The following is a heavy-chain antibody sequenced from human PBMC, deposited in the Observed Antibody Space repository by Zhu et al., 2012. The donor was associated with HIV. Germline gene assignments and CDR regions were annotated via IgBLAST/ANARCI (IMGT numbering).Heavy chain of an antibody. CDR2: IYSTGST. Sequence: QVQLQESGPGLVRPSETLSLTCTVSRGSISSSNYYWGWIRQPPGKGLEWIGSIYSTGSTYYNPSLKSRVTISVDMSKNQFSLKLSSVTAADTAVYFCASYGYNGLRGAFDIWGQGTMVTVSS. V-gene: IGHV4-39*01. J-gene: IGHJ3*02. CDR3: ASYGYNGLRGAFDI. D-gene: IGHD5-24*01. CDR1: RGSISSSNYY.